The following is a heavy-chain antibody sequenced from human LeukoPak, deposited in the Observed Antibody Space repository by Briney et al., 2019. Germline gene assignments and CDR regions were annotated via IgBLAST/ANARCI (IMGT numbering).Heavy chain of an antibody. CDR2: INPNSGGT. CDR3: ARGRNIAVAGTRWFDP. V-gene: IGHV1-2*02. CDR1: GYTFTGYY. D-gene: IGHD6-19*01. J-gene: IGHJ5*02. Sequence: ASVKVSCKASGYTFTGYYMHWVRQAPGQGLEWMGWINPNSGGTNYAQKFQGRVTMTRDTSISTAYKELSRLRSDDTAVYYCARGRNIAVAGTRWFDPWGQGTLVTVSS.